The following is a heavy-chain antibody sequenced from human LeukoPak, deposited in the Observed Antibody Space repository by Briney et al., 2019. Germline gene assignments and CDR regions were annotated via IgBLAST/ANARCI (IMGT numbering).Heavy chain of an antibody. D-gene: IGHD6-19*01. CDR2: ISGSGGTT. CDR1: GFTFSSYA. CDR3: AKGGSGWYKYDC. Sequence: AGSLRLSCAASGFTFSSYAMSWVRQAPGKGREWVSVISGSGGTTYYADSVKGRFTISRDNSKNTLYLQMDSLRAEDTAVYYCAKGGSGWYKYDCWGQGTLVSVSS. J-gene: IGHJ4*02. V-gene: IGHV3-23*01.